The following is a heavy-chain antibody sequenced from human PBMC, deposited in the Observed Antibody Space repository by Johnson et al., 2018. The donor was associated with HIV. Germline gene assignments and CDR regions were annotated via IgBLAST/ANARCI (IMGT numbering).Heavy chain of an antibody. CDR3: ARDHRAYCGGDCYSDAFDI. D-gene: IGHD2-21*02. J-gene: IGHJ3*02. Sequence: VQLVESGGGLVQPGRSLRLSCAASGFTFDDYAMHWVRQAPGKGLEWVSVIYSGGSTYYADSVKGRFTISRDNSKNTLYLQMNSLRAEDTAVYYCARDHRAYCGGDCYSDAFDIWGQGTMVTVSS. V-gene: IGHV3-66*01. CDR1: GFTFDDYA. CDR2: IYSGGST.